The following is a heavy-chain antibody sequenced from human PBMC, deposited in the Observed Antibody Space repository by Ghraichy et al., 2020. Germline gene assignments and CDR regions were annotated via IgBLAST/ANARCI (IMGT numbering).Heavy chain of an antibody. CDR1: GYSFTSYW. Sequence: GESLNISCKGSGYSFTSYWISWVRQMPGKGLEWMGRIDPSDSYTNYSPSFQGHVTISADKSISTAYLQWSSLKASDTAMYYCARTPDYYDSSGYERAYYYGMDVWGQGTTVTVSS. CDR3: ARTPDYYDSSGYERAYYYGMDV. J-gene: IGHJ6*02. CDR2: IDPSDSYT. D-gene: IGHD3-22*01. V-gene: IGHV5-10-1*01.